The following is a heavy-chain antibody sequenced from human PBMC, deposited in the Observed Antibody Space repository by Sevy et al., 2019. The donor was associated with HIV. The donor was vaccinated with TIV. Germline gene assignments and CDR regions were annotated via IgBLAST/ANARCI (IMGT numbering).Heavy chain of an antibody. Sequence: SETLSLTCTVSGGSISSYYWSWFRQPPGKGLEWIGYIYYSGSTNYNPSLKSRVTISVDTSKNQFSLKLSSVTAADTAVYYCARDTTPLWLGDILTGYYDAGFDYWGQGTLVTVSS. V-gene: IGHV4-59*13. CDR2: IYYSGST. D-gene: IGHD3-9*01. CDR3: ARDTTPLWLGDILTGYYDAGFDY. CDR1: GGSISSYY. J-gene: IGHJ4*02.